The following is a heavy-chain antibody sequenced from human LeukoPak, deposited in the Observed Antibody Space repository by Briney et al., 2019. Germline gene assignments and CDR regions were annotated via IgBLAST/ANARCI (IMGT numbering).Heavy chain of an antibody. J-gene: IGHJ6*02. CDR1: GFTFSDYY. CDR3: ARDGSRYCSSTSCYSGYYYYGMDV. CDR2: IGSSVSTI. V-gene: IGHV3-11*01. Sequence: GGSLRLSCAASGFTFSDYYMSWIRQAPGKGLEWGSYIGSSVSTIYYADSVKGRFTISRDNAKNALYLQMNSLRAEDTAVYYCARDGSRYCSSTSCYSGYYYYGMDVWGQGTMVTVSS. D-gene: IGHD2-2*02.